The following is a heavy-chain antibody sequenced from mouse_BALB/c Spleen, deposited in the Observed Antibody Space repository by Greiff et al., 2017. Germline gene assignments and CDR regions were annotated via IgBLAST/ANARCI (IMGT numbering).Heavy chain of an antibody. CDR2: ISNLAYSI. Sequence: EVKLMESGGGLVQPGGSRKLSCAASGFTFSDYGMAWVRQAPGKGPEWVAFISNLAYSIYYADTVTGRFTISRENAKNTLYLEMSSLRSEDTAMYYCARAGYGNEFAYWGQGTLVTVSA. CDR3: ARAGYGNEFAY. J-gene: IGHJ3*01. D-gene: IGHD2-10*02. CDR1: GFTFSDYG. V-gene: IGHV5-15*02.